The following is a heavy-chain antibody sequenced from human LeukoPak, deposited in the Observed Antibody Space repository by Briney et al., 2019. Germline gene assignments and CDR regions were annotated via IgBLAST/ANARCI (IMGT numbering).Heavy chain of an antibody. CDR1: GGSISSYY. Sequence: SETLSLTCTVSGGSISSYYWSWFRQPAGKGLEWIGRIYSTGSTNYNPSPKSRVTMSVDTSKNQFSLRLRSVTAADTAVYYCARQIASAGTAGFDFWGQGALVTVSS. D-gene: IGHD6-13*01. CDR3: ARQIASAGTAGFDF. V-gene: IGHV4-4*07. CDR2: IYSTGST. J-gene: IGHJ4*02.